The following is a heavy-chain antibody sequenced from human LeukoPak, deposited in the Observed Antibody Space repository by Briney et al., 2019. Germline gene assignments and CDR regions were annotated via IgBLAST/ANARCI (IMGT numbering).Heavy chain of an antibody. D-gene: IGHD3-10*01. CDR2: ITEDGSEK. CDR1: GFTFNRAW. CDR3: AKDGEEYS. V-gene: IGHV3-7*01. J-gene: IGHJ4*02. Sequence: GGSLRLSCAASGFTFNRAWMSWVRQTPEKRLELVANITEDGSEKYYVGSVKGRFTISRDNTKNSLYLQMDSLRVDDTAIYYCAKDGEEYSWGQGTLVTVSS.